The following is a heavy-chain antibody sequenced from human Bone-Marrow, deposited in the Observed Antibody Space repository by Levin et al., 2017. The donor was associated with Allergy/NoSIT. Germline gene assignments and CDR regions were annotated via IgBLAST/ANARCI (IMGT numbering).Heavy chain of an antibody. V-gene: IGHV4-61*01. CDR2: IHYSGST. Sequence: SQTLSLTCSVSGGSVSSASYYWSWIRQPPGKGLEWIAYIHYSGSTGYNPSLKSRVTVSLDTSKNQFSLKLTSVTAADTAVYYCVRKYDSVTDDAFDVWGQGTMVTVSS. CDR1: GGSVSSASYY. CDR3: VRKYDSVTDDAFDV. J-gene: IGHJ3*01. D-gene: IGHD3-3*01.